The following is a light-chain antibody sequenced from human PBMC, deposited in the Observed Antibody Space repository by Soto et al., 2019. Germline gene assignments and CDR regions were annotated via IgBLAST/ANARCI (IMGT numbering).Light chain of an antibody. CDR2: DAS. V-gene: IGKV1-5*01. Sequence: DIQMTQSPSTLSASVGDRVTITCRASQSISSWLAWYQQKPGKAPKLLIYDASSLESGVPSRFSGCGSGTEFTLTISSLQPDDFATYYCQQYNSYSWTFGQGTKVDIK. CDR3: QQYNSYSWT. J-gene: IGKJ1*01. CDR1: QSISSW.